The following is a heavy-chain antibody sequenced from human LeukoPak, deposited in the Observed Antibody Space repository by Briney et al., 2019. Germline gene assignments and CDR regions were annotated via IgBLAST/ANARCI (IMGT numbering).Heavy chain of an antibody. J-gene: IGHJ6*04. D-gene: IGHD3-10*02. V-gene: IGHV3-48*03. Sequence: GGSLRLSCAASGFTFSSYEMNWVRPASGEGLEWVSYISSSGSTIYYADSVKGRFTISRDNAKNSLYLQMNSLRAEDTAVYYCAELGITMIGGVWGKGTTVTISS. CDR3: AELGITMIGGV. CDR2: ISSSGSTI. CDR1: GFTFSSYE.